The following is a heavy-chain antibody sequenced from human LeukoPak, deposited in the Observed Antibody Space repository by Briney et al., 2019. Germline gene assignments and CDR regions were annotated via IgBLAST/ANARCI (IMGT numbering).Heavy chain of an antibody. D-gene: IGHD3-9*01. CDR2: FSSSCSRT. J-gene: IGHJ4*02. V-gene: IGHV3-23*01. Sequence: PGGSLRLSCAASGFTFNIYAMTWVRQAPGKGLEWVSAFSSSCSRTNYADSVKGRFTISRDNSKNTLYLQMNSLRAEDTAVYYCAKDLITYDILTRYFDYGGEGTLVAVSP. CDR3: AKDLITYDILTRYFDY. CDR1: GFTFNIYA.